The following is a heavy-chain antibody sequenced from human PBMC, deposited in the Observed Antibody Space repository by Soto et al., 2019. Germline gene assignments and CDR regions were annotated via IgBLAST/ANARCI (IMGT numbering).Heavy chain of an antibody. J-gene: IGHJ4*02. V-gene: IGHV3-7*03. CDR3: ARRPSGPGTIAAAGYFDY. Sequence: GGSLRLSCAASGFTFSSYWMSWVRQAPGKGLEWVANIKQDGSEKYYVDSVKGRFTISRDNAKNSLSLQMNSLRAEDTAVYYCARRPSGPGTIAAAGYFDYWGQGTLVTVSS. D-gene: IGHD6-13*01. CDR1: GFTFSSYW. CDR2: IKQDGSEK.